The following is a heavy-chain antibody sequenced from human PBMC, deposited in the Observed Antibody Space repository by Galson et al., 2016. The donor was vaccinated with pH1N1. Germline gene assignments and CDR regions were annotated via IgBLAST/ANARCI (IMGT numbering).Heavy chain of an antibody. Sequence: SETLSLTCTVSGGSFRSHFWSWVRQPPGKELEWIGFVYYSGAVIYNPSLESRVTITVDASKDQFSLKLKSVTASDTAIYFCARHRVYQQPFFDLWGQGALVTVSS. CDR2: VYYSGAV. D-gene: IGHD2-2*01. J-gene: IGHJ4*02. CDR3: ARHRVYQQPFFDL. V-gene: IGHV4-59*08. CDR1: GGSFRSHF.